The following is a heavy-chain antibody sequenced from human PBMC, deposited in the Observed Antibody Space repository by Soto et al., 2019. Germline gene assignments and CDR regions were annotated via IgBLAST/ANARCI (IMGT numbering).Heavy chain of an antibody. CDR2: FSLSGTT. J-gene: IGHJ4*02. CDR3: ARGMTPPGAPAWYYFDS. CDR1: GASITGSSY. D-gene: IGHD2-8*02. Sequence: QVQLQESGPGLMKPSETLSLTCTVSGASITGSSYWSWIRQPAGKGLEWIGRFSLSGTTNYNPSLRSRVTRSADVSKNQLSLRLTSVTAADTALYYCARGMTPPGAPAWYYFDSWGQGTLVTVSS. V-gene: IGHV4-4*07.